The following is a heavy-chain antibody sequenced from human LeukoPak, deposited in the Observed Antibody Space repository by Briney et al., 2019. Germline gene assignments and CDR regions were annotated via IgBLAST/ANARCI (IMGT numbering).Heavy chain of an antibody. CDR2: INPNSGGT. CDR3: ARDGYSYGQGPFDY. Sequence: ASVKVSCKASGYTFTGYYMDWVRQAPGQGPEWMGWINPNSGGTGYAQKFQGRVTMTRDTSISTVYMELSRLRSDDTAVYYCARDGYSYGQGPFDYWGQGTLVAVSS. J-gene: IGHJ4*02. CDR1: GYTFTGYY. V-gene: IGHV1-2*02. D-gene: IGHD5-18*01.